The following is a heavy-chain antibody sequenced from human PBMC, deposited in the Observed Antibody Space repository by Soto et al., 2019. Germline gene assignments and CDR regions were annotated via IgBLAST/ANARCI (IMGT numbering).Heavy chain of an antibody. J-gene: IGHJ5*02. CDR2: ISVGGDST. V-gene: IGHV3-23*01. CDR3: AKAERLRGWFDP. CDR1: GLTFSNYA. Sequence: EVQVLESGGGLVQPGGSLRLSCAASGLTFSNYAMYWVRQAPGKGLEWVSAISVGGDSTYYAVSVKGRFTISRDNPKNTLYLHMNSLSAEDTAVYYCAKAERLRGWFDPWGQGTLVTVSS. D-gene: IGHD3-3*01.